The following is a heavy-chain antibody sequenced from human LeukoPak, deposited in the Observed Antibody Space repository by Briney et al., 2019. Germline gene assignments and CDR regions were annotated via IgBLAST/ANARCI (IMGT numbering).Heavy chain of an antibody. Sequence: GGSLRLSCAASGFTVSSNYMSWVRQAPGKGLEWVSVIYSGGSTYYADSVKGRFTISRDNSKNTLYLQVNSLRAEDTAVYYCARQDIEVVPAARNYYYGMDVWGQGTTVTVSS. CDR1: GFTVSSNY. CDR2: IYSGGST. J-gene: IGHJ6*02. CDR3: ARQDIEVVPAARNYYYGMDV. D-gene: IGHD2-2*01. V-gene: IGHV3-53*01.